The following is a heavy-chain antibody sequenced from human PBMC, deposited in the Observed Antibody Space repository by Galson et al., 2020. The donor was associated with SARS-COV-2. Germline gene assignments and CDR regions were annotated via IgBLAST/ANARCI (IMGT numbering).Heavy chain of an antibody. D-gene: IGHD2-2*01. J-gene: IGHJ4*02. CDR2: VKQDGSGK. Sequence: GGPLRLTCSASGVTFSRQRMTWVRQAPGKGQEGGANVKQDGSGKYYVDSAKGRLTISRDNAKMSLYLQMNSLRAEDTALYYCARSPVCSDYWGQGTPVTVSS. V-gene: IGHV3-7*01. CDR3: ARSPVCSDY. CDR1: GVTFSRQR.